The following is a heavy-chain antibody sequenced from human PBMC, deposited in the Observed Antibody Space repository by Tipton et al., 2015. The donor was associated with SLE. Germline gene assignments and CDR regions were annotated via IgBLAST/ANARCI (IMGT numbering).Heavy chain of an antibody. J-gene: IGHJ4*02. CDR3: ARVSTRITMVFVNCFFDY. Sequence: TLSLTCTVSGYSISSGFYWGWVRQPPGKGLEWIGSMYHSGSTYYNPSLKSRVTISVDTSKNQFSLRLSSVTAADTAVYYCARVSTRITMVFVNCFFDYWGQGTLVTVSS. D-gene: IGHD3-10*01. CDR2: MYHSGST. CDR1: GYSISSGFY. V-gene: IGHV4-38-2*02.